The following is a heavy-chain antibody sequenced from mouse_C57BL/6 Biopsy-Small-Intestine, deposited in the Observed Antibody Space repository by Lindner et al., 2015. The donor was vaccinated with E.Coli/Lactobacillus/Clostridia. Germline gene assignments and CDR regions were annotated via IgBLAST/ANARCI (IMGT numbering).Heavy chain of an antibody. CDR1: GYTFTTYA. CDR3: ARELSEYHLLHYDAFDI. Sequence: SVKVSCKASGYTFTTYAMHWVRQAPGQRLEWMGWINAVNGNTKYSQKFQGRVTFIRDTSASTAYMELSSLRSEDTAVYYCARELSEYHLLHYDAFDIWGQGTLVTVSS. J-gene: IGHJ3*01. CDR2: INAVNGNT. V-gene: IGHV1-84*02. D-gene: IGHD2-3*01.